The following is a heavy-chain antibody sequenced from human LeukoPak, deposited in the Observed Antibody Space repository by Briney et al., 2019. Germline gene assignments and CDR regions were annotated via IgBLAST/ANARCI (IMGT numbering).Heavy chain of an antibody. J-gene: IGHJ4*02. CDR1: GFTFSSYA. CDR3: AKDQSHVSSFGVVIIELDY. Sequence: GGSLRLSCAASGFTFSSYAMSWVRQAPGKGLEWVSAISGSGGSTYYADSVKGRFTISRDNSKNTLYLQMNSLRAEDTAVYYCAKDQSHVSSFGVVIIELDYWGQGTLVTVSS. CDR2: ISGSGGST. D-gene: IGHD3-3*01. V-gene: IGHV3-23*01.